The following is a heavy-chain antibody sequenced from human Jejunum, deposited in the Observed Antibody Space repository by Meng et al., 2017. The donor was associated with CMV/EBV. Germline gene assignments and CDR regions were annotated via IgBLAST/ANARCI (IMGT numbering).Heavy chain of an antibody. CDR1: GGSFSGYY. J-gene: IGHJ5*02. V-gene: IGHV4-34*01. Sequence: CAVYGGSFSGYYWSWIRQSPGQGLEWIGQINHSGSASYNPSLRRRVTISEDTSKNQFSLRLTSVTAADTAIYYCARDCVLGGWFDPWGPGALVTVSS. D-gene: IGHD2-21*01. CDR2: INHSGSA. CDR3: ARDCVLGGWFDP.